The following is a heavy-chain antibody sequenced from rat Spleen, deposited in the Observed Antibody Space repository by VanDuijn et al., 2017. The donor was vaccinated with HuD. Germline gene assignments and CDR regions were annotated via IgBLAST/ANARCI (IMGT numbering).Heavy chain of an antibody. Sequence: EVQLVESGGGLVQPGRSLKLSCAASGFTFSSFAMAWVRQAPKKGLEWVATITSGGSNTYYPDSVKGRFTISRDNAKSTLYLQMDSLRSEDTATYYCAKDRDRSFDYWGQGVMVTVSS. CDR1: GFTFSSFA. D-gene: IGHD1-5*01. CDR2: ITSGGSNT. CDR3: AKDRDRSFDY. V-gene: IGHV5-25*01. J-gene: IGHJ2*01.